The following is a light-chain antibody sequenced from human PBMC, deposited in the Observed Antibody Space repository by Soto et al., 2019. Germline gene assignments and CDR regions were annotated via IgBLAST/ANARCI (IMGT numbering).Light chain of an antibody. V-gene: IGKV3D-20*01. CDR1: QSVSSLY. Sequence: EIVLTQSPANLSLSPGERATLSCGASQSVSSLYLAWYQQKPGLAPRLLMFDVSRRFTGVPDRFSGSGSGTDFNLTTSRLEREDIEVYYCQQCGTSLAFGGGNKVDIK. CDR3: QQCGTSLA. CDR2: DVS. J-gene: IGKJ4*01.